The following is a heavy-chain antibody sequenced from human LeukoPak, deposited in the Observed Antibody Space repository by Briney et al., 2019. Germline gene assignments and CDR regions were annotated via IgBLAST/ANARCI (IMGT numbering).Heavy chain of an antibody. CDR3: ARAGDYGDYVGWFDP. CDR1: GGSISSHY. V-gene: IGHV4-4*07. CDR2: IHTSGST. J-gene: IGHJ5*02. Sequence: SETLSLTCIVSGGSISSHYWSWIRQPAGKGLEWIGRIHTSGSTNYNPSLKSRVTMSVDTSKNQFSLKLTSVTAADTAVYYCARAGDYGDYVGWFDPWGQGTLVTVSS. D-gene: IGHD4-17*01.